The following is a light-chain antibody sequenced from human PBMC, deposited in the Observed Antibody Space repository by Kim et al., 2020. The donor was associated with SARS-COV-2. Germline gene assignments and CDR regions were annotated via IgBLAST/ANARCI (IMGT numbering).Light chain of an antibody. CDR1: QSIVIS. J-gene: IGKJ4*01. V-gene: IGKV3-11*01. CDR3: QQRNNWPPAVT. Sequence: PGEGAILACRASQSIVISLGWYQHKPGQAPRLLSYDAAIRAAGIPDRFSGGGSGTDFTLTIGNLEPEDFAVYYCQQRNNWPPAVTFGGGTKVDIK. CDR2: DAA.